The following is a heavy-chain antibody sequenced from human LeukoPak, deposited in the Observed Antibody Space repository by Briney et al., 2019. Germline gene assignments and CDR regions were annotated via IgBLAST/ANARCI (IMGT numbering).Heavy chain of an antibody. Sequence: GGSLRLSCAASGFTFSNPWMSWVRQAPGKGLEWVANIKQDGSEKYYVDSVKGRFTISRDNSKNTLYLQMNSLRAEDTAVYYCARDSSGYFDYWGQGTLVTVSS. CDR1: GFTFSNPW. CDR3: ARDSSGYFDY. D-gene: IGHD6-25*01. J-gene: IGHJ4*02. CDR2: IKQDGSEK. V-gene: IGHV3-7*01.